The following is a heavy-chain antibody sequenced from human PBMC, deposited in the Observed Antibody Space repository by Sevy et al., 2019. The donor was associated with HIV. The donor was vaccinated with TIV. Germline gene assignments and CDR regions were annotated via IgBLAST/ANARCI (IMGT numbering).Heavy chain of an antibody. J-gene: IGHJ4*02. V-gene: IGHV1-24*01. Sequence: ASVKVSCKVSGYTLTKLSMHWVRQAPGKGLEWMGGFEPEDGETLHSQIFQGRVTLTEDTSTDTAYMELSSLRSEDTAVYYCASSRDYYDNSGPNFDYWGQGPLVTVSS. D-gene: IGHD3-22*01. CDR1: GYTLTKLS. CDR3: ASSRDYYDNSGPNFDY. CDR2: FEPEDGET.